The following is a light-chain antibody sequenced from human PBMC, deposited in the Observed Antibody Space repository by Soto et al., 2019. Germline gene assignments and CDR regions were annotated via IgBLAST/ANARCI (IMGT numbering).Light chain of an antibody. CDR2: EGT. CDR3: CSFAGGATFV. CDR1: SSDVGTYNL. J-gene: IGLJ7*01. Sequence: QSALTQPASVSGSPGQSITISCTGTSSDVGTYNLVSWYQQHPGKAPKLMIYEGTKRPSGVSNRFSGSKSGNTASLTISALQAEDEADYSCCSFAGGATFVFGGGTQLTVL. V-gene: IGLV2-23*03.